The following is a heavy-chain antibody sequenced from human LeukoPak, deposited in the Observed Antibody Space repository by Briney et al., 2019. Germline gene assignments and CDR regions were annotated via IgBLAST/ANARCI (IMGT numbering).Heavy chain of an antibody. D-gene: IGHD2-15*01. J-gene: IGHJ6*02. V-gene: IGHV3-9*01. CDR2: ISWNSGSI. CDR1: GFTFDDYA. CDR3: ARDISDIVVVVAAFHYGMDV. Sequence: GRSLRLSCAASGFTFDDYAMHWVRQAPGKGLEWVSGISWNSGSIGYADSVKGRFTISRDNAKNSLYLQMNSLRAEDTAVYYCARDISDIVVVVAAFHYGMDVWGQGTTVTVSS.